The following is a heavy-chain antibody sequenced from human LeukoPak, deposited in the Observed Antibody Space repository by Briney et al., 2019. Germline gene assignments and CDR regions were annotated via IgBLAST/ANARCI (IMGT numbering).Heavy chain of an antibody. V-gene: IGHV3-30*18. CDR2: ISYDGSNK. CDR3: GKVCAPELNHQHGMDV. D-gene: IGHD1-14*01. Sequence: GGSLRLSCAASRFTFSSYGMHWVRQAPGKGLEWVAVISYDGSNKYYADSVKGRFTISRDNSKNTLHLQMNSLRAEDTAVYYCGKVCAPELNHQHGMDVWGQGNKVTVSS. J-gene: IGHJ6*02. CDR1: RFTFSSYG.